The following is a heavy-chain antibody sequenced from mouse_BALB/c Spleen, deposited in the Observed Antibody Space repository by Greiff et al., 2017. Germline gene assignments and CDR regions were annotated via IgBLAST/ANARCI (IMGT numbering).Heavy chain of an antibody. CDR3: ARRGIYYGNYEDAMDY. Sequence: VQLQQSGAELARPGASVKLSCKASGYTFTSYWMQWVNQRPGQGLEWIGAIYPGDGDTRYTQKFKGKATLTADKSSSTAYMQLSSLASEDSAVYYCARRGIYYGNYEDAMDYWGQGTSVTVSA. J-gene: IGHJ4*01. CDR2: IYPGDGDT. D-gene: IGHD2-1*01. CDR1: GYTFTSYW. V-gene: IGHV1-87*01.